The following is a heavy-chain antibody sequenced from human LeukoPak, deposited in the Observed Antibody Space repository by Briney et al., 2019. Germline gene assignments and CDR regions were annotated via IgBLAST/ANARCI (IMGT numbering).Heavy chain of an antibody. V-gene: IGHV3-30*02. CDR3: AKAETLWLAPKY. D-gene: IGHD6-19*01. CDR1: GFTFSSYG. Sequence: PGGSLRLSCAASGFTFSSYGMHWVRQAPGKGLEWVAFIRYDGSNKYYADSVKGRFTISRDNSKNTLYLQMNSLRAEDTAVYYCAKAETLWLAPKYRGQGTLVTVSS. CDR2: IRYDGSNK. J-gene: IGHJ4*02.